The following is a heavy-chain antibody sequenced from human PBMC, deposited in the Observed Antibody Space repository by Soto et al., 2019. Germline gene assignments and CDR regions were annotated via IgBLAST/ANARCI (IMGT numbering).Heavy chain of an antibody. CDR3: ARASGSGRLDY. Sequence: SQTLSLTCTVSGGSISSYYWSWIRQPPGKGLEWIGYIYYSGSTNYNPSLKSRVTISVDTSKNQFSLKLSSVTAADTAVYYCARASGSGRLDYWGQGTLVTVSS. CDR2: IYYSGST. CDR1: GGSISSYY. V-gene: IGHV4-59*01. D-gene: IGHD3-10*01. J-gene: IGHJ4*02.